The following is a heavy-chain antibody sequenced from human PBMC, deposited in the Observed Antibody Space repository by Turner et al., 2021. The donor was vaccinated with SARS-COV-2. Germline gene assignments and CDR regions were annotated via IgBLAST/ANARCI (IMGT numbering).Heavy chain of an antibody. J-gene: IGHJ6*02. CDR2: INGDGSST. Sequence: EVQLVESGGGLVQPGGSLRLSCAASGFSFSNYWMHWVRQAPGKVLVWVSRINGDGSSTTYADSVKGRFTISRDNANNALYLQMNSLRAEDTAVYYCAKRENGLGVWGQGTTVTVSS. CDR1: GFSFSNYW. V-gene: IGHV3-74*01. CDR3: AKRENGLGV.